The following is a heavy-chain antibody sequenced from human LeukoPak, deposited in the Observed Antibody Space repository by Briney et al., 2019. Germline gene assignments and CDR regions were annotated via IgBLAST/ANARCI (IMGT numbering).Heavy chain of an antibody. V-gene: IGHV4-30-4*01. Sequence: SQTLSLTCTVSGGSISSGDYYWSWIRQPPGKGLEWIGYIYYSGSTYYNPSPKSRLTLSVDTSKNQFSLKLSSVTAADTAVYYCARITSDYYGSGSYYNPYYFDYWGQGTLVTVSS. D-gene: IGHD3-10*01. J-gene: IGHJ4*02. CDR2: IYYSGST. CDR3: ARITSDYYGSGSYYNPYYFDY. CDR1: GGSISSGDYY.